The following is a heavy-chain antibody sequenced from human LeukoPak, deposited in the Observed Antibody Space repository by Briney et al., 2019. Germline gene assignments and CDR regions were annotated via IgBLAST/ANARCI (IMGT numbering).Heavy chain of an antibody. V-gene: IGHV3-11*04. J-gene: IGHJ4*02. D-gene: IGHD3-9*01. CDR1: GFTFSDYY. Sequence: PGGSLRLSCAASGFTFSDYYMTWIRQAPGQGPEWISYISSSGGTIFYADSVKGRFTISRDNAKNSVYLQMNSLRAEDTAVYYCSPGPSGYCFNYWGQGTLVTVSS. CDR3: SPGPSGYCFNY. CDR2: ISSSGGTI.